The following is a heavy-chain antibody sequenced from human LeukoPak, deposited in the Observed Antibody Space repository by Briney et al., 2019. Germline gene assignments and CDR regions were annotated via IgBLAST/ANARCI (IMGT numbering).Heavy chain of an antibody. CDR3: AGLYCSGGSCYSYFDY. CDR1: GFTVSNNF. J-gene: IGHJ4*02. Sequence: GGSLRLSCAASGFTVSNNFMGWVRQAPGKGLDWVSIIYSSGSTYYADSVKGRFTISRDNSKNTVFLQMSSLRADDTAVYYCAGLYCSGGSCYSYFDYWGQGTLVTVSS. V-gene: IGHV3-53*01. CDR2: IYSSGST. D-gene: IGHD2-15*01.